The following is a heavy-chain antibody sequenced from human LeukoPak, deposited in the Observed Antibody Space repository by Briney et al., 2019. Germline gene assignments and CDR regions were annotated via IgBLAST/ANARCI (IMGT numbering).Heavy chain of an antibody. V-gene: IGHV3-7*01. CDR1: GFTFSSYW. Sequence: GGSLRLSCAASGFTFSSYWMSWVRQAPGKGLEWVANIKQDGSEKYYVDSVKGRFTISRDNAKNSLYLQMNSLRAEDTAVYYCARDRGDSSGYYYGDFDYWGQGTLVTVSS. CDR3: ARDRGDSSGYYYGDFDY. J-gene: IGHJ4*02. CDR2: IKQDGSEK. D-gene: IGHD3-22*01.